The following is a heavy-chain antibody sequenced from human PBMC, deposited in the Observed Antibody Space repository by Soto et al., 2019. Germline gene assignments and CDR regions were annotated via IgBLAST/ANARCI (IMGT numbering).Heavy chain of an antibody. J-gene: IGHJ1*01. CDR2: IIPILGIA. Sequence: QVQLVQSGAEVKKPGSSVKVSCKASGGTFSSYTISWVRQAPGQGLEWMGRIIPILGIANYAQKFQGRVTITADKSTSTAYMELSSLRSEDTAVYYCARTFHYCSGGSCYCLWGQGTLVTVSS. CDR3: ARTFHYCSGGSCYCL. D-gene: IGHD2-15*01. V-gene: IGHV1-69*02. CDR1: GGTFSSYT.